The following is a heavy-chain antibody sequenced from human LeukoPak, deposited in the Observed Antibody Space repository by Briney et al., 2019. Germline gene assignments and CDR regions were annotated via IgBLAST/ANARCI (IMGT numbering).Heavy chain of an antibody. D-gene: IGHD3-22*01. CDR1: GCTFSSYS. CDR3: ARGDSSGYYPYYFDY. J-gene: IGHJ4*02. V-gene: IGHV3-21*01. CDR2: ISSSSSYI. Sequence: GGSLRLSCAASGCTFSSYSMNRVRQAPGKGLEWVSSISSSSSYIYYADSVKGRFTISRDNAKNSLYLQMNSLRAGDTAVYYCARGDSSGYYPYYFDYWGQGTLVTVSS.